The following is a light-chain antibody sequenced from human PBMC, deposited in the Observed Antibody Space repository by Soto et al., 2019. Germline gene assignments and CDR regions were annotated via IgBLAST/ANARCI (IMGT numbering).Light chain of an antibody. Sequence: EIVLTQSPATLSLSPGVRATLSCRASQSVSSYLAWYQQKPGQAPKLLIYDASNRATGIPATFSGSGSGTDFTLTISSLEPEDFTVYYAQKRSNWPPHMYTFGQGTKREIK. J-gene: IGKJ2*01. CDR3: QKRSNWPPHMYT. V-gene: IGKV3-11*01. CDR1: QSVSSY. CDR2: DAS.